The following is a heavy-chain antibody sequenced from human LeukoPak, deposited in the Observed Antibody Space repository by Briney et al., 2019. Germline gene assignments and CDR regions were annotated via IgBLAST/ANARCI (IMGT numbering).Heavy chain of an antibody. J-gene: IGHJ4*02. CDR1: GGSISSSNSY. CDR3: ARGGGRWLQLRLFDY. V-gene: IGHV4-39*07. CDR2: VYYTGST. D-gene: IGHD5-24*01. Sequence: SETLSLTCTVSGGSISSSNSYWSWIRQTPGKGPAWIGAVYYTGSTYYNPSLRSRVTVSVDGSKNQFSLKLSSVTAADTAVYYCARGGGRWLQLRLFDYWGQGTLVTVSS.